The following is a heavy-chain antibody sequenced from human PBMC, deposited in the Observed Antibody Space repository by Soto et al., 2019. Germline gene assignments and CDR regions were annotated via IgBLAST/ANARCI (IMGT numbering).Heavy chain of an antibody. CDR1: GFTFSSYA. Sequence: QVQLVESGGGVVHPGRSLRLSCAASGFTFSSYAMHWVRQAPGKGLEWVAVISYDGSNKYYADSVKGRFTISRDNSKKTLNMQMTSLRAEDTAVYYCARDRTLYGMDVWGQGTTVTVSS. V-gene: IGHV3-30-3*01. CDR3: ARDRTLYGMDV. CDR2: ISYDGSNK. J-gene: IGHJ6*02.